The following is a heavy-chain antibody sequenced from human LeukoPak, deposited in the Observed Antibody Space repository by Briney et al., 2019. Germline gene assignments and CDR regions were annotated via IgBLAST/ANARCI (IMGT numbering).Heavy chain of an antibody. D-gene: IGHD6-19*01. J-gene: IGHJ4*02. V-gene: IGHV1-2*06. CDR2: INPKSGGT. Sequence: ASVKVSCKTSGYTFTGYYIHWVRQAPGQGLEWMGRINPKSGGTDYAQKFQGRVTMTRDTSISTVYMELCTLRSDDTAVYYCAASIALTGNFFDYWGQGTLVTVSS. CDR3: AASIALTGNFFDY. CDR1: GYTFTGYY.